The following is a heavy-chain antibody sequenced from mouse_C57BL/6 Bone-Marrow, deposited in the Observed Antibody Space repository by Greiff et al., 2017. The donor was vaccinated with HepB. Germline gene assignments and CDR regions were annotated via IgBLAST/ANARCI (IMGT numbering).Heavy chain of an antibody. V-gene: IGHV5-17*01. J-gene: IGHJ1*03. CDR2: ISSGSSTI. CDR3: ARGLGRGYWYFDV. Sequence: EVQWVESGGGLVKPGGSLKLSCAASGFTFSDYGMHWVRQAPEKGLEWVAYISSGSSTIYYADTVKGRFTISRDNAKNTLFLQMTSLRSEDTAMYYCARGLGRGYWYFDVWGTGTTVTVSS. D-gene: IGHD4-1*01. CDR1: GFTFSDYG.